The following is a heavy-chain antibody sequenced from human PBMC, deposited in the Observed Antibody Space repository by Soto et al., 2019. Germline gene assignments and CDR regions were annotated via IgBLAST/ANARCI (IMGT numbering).Heavy chain of an antibody. CDR3: ARLDQLQPSNAMDV. J-gene: IGHJ6*02. D-gene: IGHD1-1*01. CDR1: GYSFTHYW. CDR2: IDPSDSYI. Sequence: GESLKISCKASGYSFTHYWISWVLHVPGKGLEWMGKIDPSDSYIDYSPSFQGHVTMSVDKSTTTAYLQWGSLKASDSAFYYCARLDQLQPSNAMDVWGQGTTVTVSS. V-gene: IGHV5-10-1*01.